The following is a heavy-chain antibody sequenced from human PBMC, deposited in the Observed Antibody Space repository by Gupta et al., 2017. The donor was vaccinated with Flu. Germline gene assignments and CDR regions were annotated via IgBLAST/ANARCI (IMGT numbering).Heavy chain of an antibody. D-gene: IGHD3-3*01. CDR1: GFTFSSYS. CDR3: ARDKEYTIFGVALDY. J-gene: IGHJ4*02. Sequence: EVQLVESGGGLVKPGGSLRLSCAASGFTFSSYSMNWVRQAPGKGLEWVSSISSSSSYIYYADSVKGRFTISRDNAKNSLYLQMNSLRAEDTAVYYCARDKEYTIFGVALDYWGQGTLVTVSS. V-gene: IGHV3-21*01. CDR2: ISSSSSYI.